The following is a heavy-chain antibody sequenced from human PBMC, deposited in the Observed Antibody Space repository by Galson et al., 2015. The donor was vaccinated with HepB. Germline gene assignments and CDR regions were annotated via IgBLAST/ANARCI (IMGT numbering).Heavy chain of an antibody. CDR3: ARGNSSSSPFFDF. J-gene: IGHJ4*02. Sequence: SVKVSCKASGYTFPDYGIHWVRQAPGQRLEWMGWINVVNGNTKYSENFQGRVTITRDTSASTAYMDLSSLRSEDTAVYYCARGNSSSSPFFDFWGQGALVTVSS. V-gene: IGHV1-3*01. D-gene: IGHD6-6*01. CDR1: GYTFPDYG. CDR2: INVVNGNT.